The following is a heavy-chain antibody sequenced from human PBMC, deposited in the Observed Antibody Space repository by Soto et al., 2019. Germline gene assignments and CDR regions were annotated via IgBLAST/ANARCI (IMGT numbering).Heavy chain of an antibody. CDR1: GFTVSRHY. V-gene: IGHV3-66*01. CDR3: TSGLDDAKIHY. J-gene: IGHJ4*02. D-gene: IGHD1-1*01. Sequence: GSLRLSCAGSGFTVSRHYMTWVRQAAGKGLEWVAFIHPTGEPFYSDSVKGRFAISRDTFKNTLSLQMNSLRVEDTAVYYCTSGLDDAKIHYWGQGTLVTV. CDR2: IHPTGEP.